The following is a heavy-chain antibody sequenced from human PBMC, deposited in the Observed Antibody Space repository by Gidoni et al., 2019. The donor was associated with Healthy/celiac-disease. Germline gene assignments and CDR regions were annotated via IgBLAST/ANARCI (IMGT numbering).Heavy chain of an antibody. D-gene: IGHD6-19*01. CDR2: ISGSGDTT. V-gene: IGHV3-23*01. Sequence: EVQLLESGGGLVQPGGSLRLSFAASGFTFSSDAMTWVRQAPGKGLEWVSAISGSGDTTYYADSVKGRFTISRDISKNTLFLHMNSLRAEDTAVYYCTRPGSAWYFHYWGQGTLVTVSS. CDR3: TRPGSAWYFHY. J-gene: IGHJ4*02. CDR1: GFTFSSDA.